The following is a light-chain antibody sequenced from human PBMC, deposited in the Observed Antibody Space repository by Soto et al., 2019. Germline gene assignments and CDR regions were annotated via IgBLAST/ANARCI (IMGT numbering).Light chain of an antibody. Sequence: QSALTQPRSVSGSPGXSVTISCTGTSSDVGGYNYVSWYQQHPGKAPKLRIYDVSKRPSGVPDRFSGSKSGNTPSLTISALQAEDEGDYYCGSYAGSYTWLFGGGTKLTVL. CDR3: GSYAGSYTWL. CDR1: SSDVGGYNY. J-gene: IGLJ3*02. CDR2: DVS. V-gene: IGLV2-11*01.